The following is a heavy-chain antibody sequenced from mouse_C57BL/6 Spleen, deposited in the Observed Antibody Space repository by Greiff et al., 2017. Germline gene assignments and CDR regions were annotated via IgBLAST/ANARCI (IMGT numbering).Heavy chain of an antibody. CDR3: AITTVVALRYFDV. Sequence: LQQPGAELVRPGSSVKLSCKASGYTFTSYWMHWVKQRPIQGLEWIGNIDPSDSETHYNQKFKDKATLTVDKSSSTAYMQLSSLTSEDSAVYYCAITTVVALRYFDVWGTGTTVTVSS. J-gene: IGHJ1*03. V-gene: IGHV1-52*01. D-gene: IGHD1-1*01. CDR2: IDPSDSET. CDR1: GYTFTSYW.